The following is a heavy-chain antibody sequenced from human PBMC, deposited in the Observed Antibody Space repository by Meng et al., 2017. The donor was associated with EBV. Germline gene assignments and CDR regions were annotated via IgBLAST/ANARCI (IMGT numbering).Heavy chain of an antibody. J-gene: IGHJ4*02. D-gene: IGHD3-16*01. CDR3: SRDLVGSADS. V-gene: IGHV3-74*01. CDR2: INEHGSIT. Sequence: EVQLVESGGVLVRPGGSIKLSCEGSGYTFSRYWMHWVRQVPGKGLLWVSRINEHGSITTYADSVKGRFTISRDNAKNTMYLQMNNLRDEDTGVYFCSRDLVGSADSWGQGTLVTVSS. CDR1: GYTFSRYW.